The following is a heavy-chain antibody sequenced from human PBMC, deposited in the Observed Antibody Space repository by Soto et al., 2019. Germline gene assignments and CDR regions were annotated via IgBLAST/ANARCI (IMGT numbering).Heavy chain of an antibody. V-gene: IGHV1-69*01. CDR3: ASPEGLRVYYYYGMDV. CDR2: IIPLFGTA. D-gene: IGHD4-17*01. J-gene: IGHJ6*02. CDR1: GGTFSSYA. Sequence: QVQLVQSGAEVKKPGSSVKVSCKASGGTFSSYAISWVRQAPGQGLEWMGGIIPLFGTANYAQKFQGRVTITADESTSTAYMELSSLRSEDTAVYYCASPEGLRVYYYYGMDVWGQGTTVTVSS.